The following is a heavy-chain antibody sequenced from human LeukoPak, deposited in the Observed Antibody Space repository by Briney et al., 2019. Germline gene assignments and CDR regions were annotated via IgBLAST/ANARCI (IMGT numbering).Heavy chain of an antibody. CDR1: GFTFDDYG. CDR3: ARESGYSGYEYYYYMDV. V-gene: IGHV3-20*04. CDR2: INWNGGST. Sequence: GGSLRLSCAASGFTFDDYGMSWVRQAPGKGLEWVSGINWNGGSTGYADSVKGRFTISRDNAKNSLYLQMNSLRAEDTALYYRARESGYSGYEYYYYMDVWGKGTTVTVSS. J-gene: IGHJ6*03. D-gene: IGHD5-12*01.